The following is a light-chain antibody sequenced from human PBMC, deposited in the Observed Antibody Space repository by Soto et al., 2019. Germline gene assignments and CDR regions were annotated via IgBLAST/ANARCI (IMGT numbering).Light chain of an antibody. CDR3: CSYAGSYTVV. Sequence: QSALTQPRSVSGSPGQSVTISCTGTSSDVGVYNYVSWYQQYPGKAPKIMIYDVSKRPSGVPDRFSGSKSDNTASLTISGLQAEDEADYYCCSYAGSYTVVFGIGTKGTVL. CDR2: DVS. CDR1: SSDVGVYNY. V-gene: IGLV2-11*01. J-gene: IGLJ1*01.